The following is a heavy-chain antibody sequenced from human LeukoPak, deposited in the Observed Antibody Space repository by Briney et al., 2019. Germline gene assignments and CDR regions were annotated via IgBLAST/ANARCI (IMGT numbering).Heavy chain of an antibody. CDR3: ARRVVGATIDAFDI. J-gene: IGHJ3*02. D-gene: IGHD1-26*01. V-gene: IGHV4-34*01. CDR2: IYYSGST. Sequence: SETLSLTCAVYGGSFSGYYWSWIRQPPGKGLEWIGSIYYSGSTYYNPSLKSRVTIFVDTSKNQFSLKLSSVTGANTAVYYCARRVVGATIDAFDIWGQGTMVTVSS. CDR1: GGSFSGYY.